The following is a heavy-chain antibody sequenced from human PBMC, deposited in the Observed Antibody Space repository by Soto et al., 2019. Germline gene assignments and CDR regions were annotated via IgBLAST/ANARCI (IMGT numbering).Heavy chain of an antibody. Sequence: GGSLRLSCAASGFIFSKAWMNWVRQAPGEGLEWVGRIKSLTDGGTTDYAAPAKGRFTISRDDSKKTLYLQMNSLKPEAAARYYCTLNYDLSQWGQGTLVSVSS. V-gene: IGHV3-15*07. CDR3: TLNYDLSQ. CDR2: IKSLTDGGTT. D-gene: IGHD3-22*01. CDR1: GFIFSKAW. J-gene: IGHJ4*02.